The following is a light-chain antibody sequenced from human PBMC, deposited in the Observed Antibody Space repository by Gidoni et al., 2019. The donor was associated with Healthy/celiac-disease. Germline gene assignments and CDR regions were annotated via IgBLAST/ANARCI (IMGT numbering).Light chain of an antibody. CDR1: QSISSY. J-gene: IGKJ2*03. CDR2: AVS. CDR3: MQSYRTPYS. V-gene: IGKV1-39*01. Sequence: DIQMTQSPSSLAAPVGDRVTITGRASQSISSYLNWYQQKPGQAPKRLIYAVSSLQGGVPSRSSGSGSGTDFTLTISSLQAEDFAIYYCMQSYRTPYSFGQGTKLEIK.